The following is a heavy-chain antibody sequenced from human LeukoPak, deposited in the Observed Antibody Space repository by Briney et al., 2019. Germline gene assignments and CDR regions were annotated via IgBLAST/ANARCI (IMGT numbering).Heavy chain of an antibody. CDR1: GYTFTSYG. D-gene: IGHD6-6*01. V-gene: IGHV1-18*01. CDR3: AMGRSSSSRLGFDY. J-gene: IGHJ4*02. CDR2: ISAYNGNT. Sequence: ASVKVSCKASGYTFTSYGISWVRQAPGQGLEWMGWISAYNGNTNYAQKLQGRVTMTTDTSTSTAYMELRSLRSDDTAVYYCAMGRSSSSRLGFDYWGQGTLVTVSS.